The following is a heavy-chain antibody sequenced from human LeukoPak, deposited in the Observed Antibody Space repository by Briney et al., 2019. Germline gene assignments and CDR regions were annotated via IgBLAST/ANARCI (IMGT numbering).Heavy chain of an antibody. CDR3: AKETRGSYSDY. D-gene: IGHD5-12*01. V-gene: IGHV3-30*02. Sequence: PGGSLRLSCAASGFTFSSSGMHWVRRAPGKGLEWVAFISYDGSNRYYADSVKGRFTISRDNSKNTLYLQMNSLRAEDAAVYYCAKETRGSYSDYWGQGTLVTVSS. CDR1: GFTFSSSG. CDR2: ISYDGSNR. J-gene: IGHJ4*02.